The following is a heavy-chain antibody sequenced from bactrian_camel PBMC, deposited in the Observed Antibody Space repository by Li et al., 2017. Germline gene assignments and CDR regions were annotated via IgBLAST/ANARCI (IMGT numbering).Heavy chain of an antibody. CDR1: RDTYSRCT. V-gene: IGHV3S53*01. J-gene: IGHJ4*01. D-gene: IGHD5*01. CDR3: TNHNAGFEY. CDR2: ILTSGNT. Sequence: VQLVESGGGVVQPGGSLRLSCAASRDTYSRCTIAWYRQYPGKERELVSSILTSGNTYYAGSVKGRFTISRDNAKNTVHLQLNSLKSEDTAMYYCTNHNAGFEYWGQGTQVTVS.